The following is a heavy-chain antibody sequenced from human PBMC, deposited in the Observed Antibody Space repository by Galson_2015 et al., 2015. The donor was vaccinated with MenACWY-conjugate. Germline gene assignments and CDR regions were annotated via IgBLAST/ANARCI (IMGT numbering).Heavy chain of an antibody. Sequence: SMRLSCAASGFTFSNYGMSWVRQAPGTGLEWVSAIGGSGYNTNYAGSVKGRFSISRNNSKNTMYLQMNSLRAEDTAVYDFVKLGISDAYDFLDYSGQGTLVTVSS. J-gene: IGHJ4*02. CDR2: IGGSGYNT. CDR3: VKLGISDAYDFLDY. D-gene: IGHD3-16*01. V-gene: IGHV3-23*01. CDR1: GFTFSNYG.